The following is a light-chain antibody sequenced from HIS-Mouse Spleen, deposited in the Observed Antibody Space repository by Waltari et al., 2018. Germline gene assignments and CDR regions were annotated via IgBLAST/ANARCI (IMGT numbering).Light chain of an antibody. J-gene: IGLJ2*01. V-gene: IGLV3-21*03. CDR1: HLGSEI. Sequence: SYVLTQPPSVSVAPGKMARITCGLNHLGSEIAYWYQQRPGQATVLVVYDDSDRPSGIPERFSGSNSGNTATLTISRVEAGDEADYYCQVWDSSSDHVVFGGGTKLTVL. CDR2: DDS. CDR3: QVWDSSSDHVV.